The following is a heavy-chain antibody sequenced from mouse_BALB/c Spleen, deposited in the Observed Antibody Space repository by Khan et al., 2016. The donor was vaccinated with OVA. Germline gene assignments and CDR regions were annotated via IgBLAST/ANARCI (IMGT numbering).Heavy chain of an antibody. Sequence: EVHLVESGPELMKPGASVKISCKASGYSFTSYYIHWVMQSPGASLDWIGYIDPFSGGTTYTQKFKGKATLTVDNSSSTAYIHLSNLTSEDSAVFYCTRHGFDDGLSYWGQGTLVTVSA. J-gene: IGHJ3*01. CDR3: TRHGFDDGLSY. CDR1: GYSFTSYY. V-gene: IGHV1S135*01. D-gene: IGHD2-2*01. CDR2: IDPFSGGT.